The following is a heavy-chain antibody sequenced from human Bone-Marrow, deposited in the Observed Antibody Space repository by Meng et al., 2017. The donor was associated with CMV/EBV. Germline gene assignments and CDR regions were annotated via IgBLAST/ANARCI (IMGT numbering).Heavy chain of an antibody. J-gene: IGHJ5*02. CDR3: ARDRYRDGATATNNWFDP. V-gene: IGHV1-18*01. Sequence: ASVKVSCKTSGYTFIDYGITWLRQAPGQGPEWVGWISAKNGNTDGPQKLQGRVTMTTDTSTSTAFMELRSLTSDDTAMYYCARDRYRDGATATNNWFDPWGQGTLATVSS. CDR2: ISAKNGNT. D-gene: IGHD4-11*01. CDR1: GYTFIDYG.